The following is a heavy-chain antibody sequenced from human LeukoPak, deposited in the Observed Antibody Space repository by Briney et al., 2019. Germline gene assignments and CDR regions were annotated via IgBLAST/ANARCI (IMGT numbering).Heavy chain of an antibody. CDR1: GFTFTNAW. CDR2: IKSKTDGGTI. J-gene: IGHJ6*02. Sequence: GGSLRLSCAASGFTFTNAWMTWVRQAPGEGLEWVGRIKSKTDGGTIDYAAPVKGRFTISRDDPKNTLYLQMNSLKTEDTAVYYCTTLASGKYGIDVWGQGTTVTVSS. D-gene: IGHD1-26*01. CDR3: TTLASGKYGIDV. V-gene: IGHV3-15*01.